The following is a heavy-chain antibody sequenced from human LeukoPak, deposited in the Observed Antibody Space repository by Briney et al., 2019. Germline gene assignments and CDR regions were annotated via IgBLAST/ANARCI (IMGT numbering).Heavy chain of an antibody. CDR3: ARDASLGIAAAGSANWFDP. D-gene: IGHD6-13*01. Sequence: ASVTVSCKASGYTFTGYYMHWVRQAPGQGLEWMGWINPNSGGTNYAQKFQGRVTMTRDTSISTAYMELSRLRSDDTAVYYCARDASLGIAAAGSANWFDPWGQGTLVTVSS. J-gene: IGHJ5*02. CDR1: GYTFTGYY. V-gene: IGHV1-2*02. CDR2: INPNSGGT.